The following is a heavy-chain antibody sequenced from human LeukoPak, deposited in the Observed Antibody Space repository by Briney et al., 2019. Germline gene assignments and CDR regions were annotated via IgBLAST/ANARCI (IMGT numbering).Heavy chain of an antibody. CDR2: ISGSGGST. CDR3: AKDGETMVRGLYDY. D-gene: IGHD3-10*01. CDR1: GFTFSSSA. Sequence: GGSLRLSCAASGFTFSSSAMNWVRQAPGKGLQWVSVISGSGGSTDYADSVKGRFTISRDNSKNTLYLQMNSLRAEDTAVYYCAKDGETMVRGLYDYWGQGTLVTVSS. J-gene: IGHJ4*02. V-gene: IGHV3-23*01.